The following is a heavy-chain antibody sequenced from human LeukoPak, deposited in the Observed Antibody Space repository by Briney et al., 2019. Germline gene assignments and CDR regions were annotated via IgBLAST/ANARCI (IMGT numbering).Heavy chain of an antibody. CDR2: ISPSGGST. Sequence: ASVKVSCKASGYTFTSYYMHWVRQAPGQGLEWMGIISPSGGSTSYAQKFQGRVAMTRDTSTSTVYMELSSLRSEDTAVYYCATGPQTDYSNYYFDYWGQGTLVTVSS. D-gene: IGHD4-11*01. J-gene: IGHJ4*02. CDR3: ATGPQTDYSNYYFDY. CDR1: GYTFTSYY. V-gene: IGHV1-46*01.